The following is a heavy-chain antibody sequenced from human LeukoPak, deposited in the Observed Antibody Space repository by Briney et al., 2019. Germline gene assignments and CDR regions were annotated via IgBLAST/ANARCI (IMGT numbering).Heavy chain of an antibody. J-gene: IGHJ6*02. Sequence: ASVKVSCKASGGTFSSYAISWVRQAPGQGLEWMGRIIPILGIANYAQKFQGRVTITADKSTSTAYMELSSLRSEDTAVYYCARGSRRAVAGPLLYYGMDVWGQGTTVTVSS. CDR1: GGTFSSYA. D-gene: IGHD6-19*01. CDR3: ARGSRRAVAGPLLYYGMDV. V-gene: IGHV1-69*04. CDR2: IIPILGIA.